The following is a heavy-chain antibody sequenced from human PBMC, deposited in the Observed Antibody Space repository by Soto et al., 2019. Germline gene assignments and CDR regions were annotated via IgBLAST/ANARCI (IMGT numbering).Heavy chain of an antibody. Sequence: ASVKVSCKASGYTFTSYYMHWVRQAPGQGLEWMGIINPSGGSTSYAQKFQGRVTMTRDTSTSTVYMELSSLRSEDTAVCYCARGRKEVRGTQYGMDVWGQGTTVTVSS. CDR1: GYTFTSYY. V-gene: IGHV1-46*01. CDR3: ARGRKEVRGTQYGMDV. CDR2: INPSGGST. D-gene: IGHD3-10*01. J-gene: IGHJ6*02.